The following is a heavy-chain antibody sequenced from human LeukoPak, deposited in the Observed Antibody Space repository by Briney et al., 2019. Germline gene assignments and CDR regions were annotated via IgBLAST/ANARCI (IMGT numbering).Heavy chain of an antibody. Sequence: PSETLSLPCAVSRVSFTSYYWLWIRQPPGKRLEWLGFISHSGSSNYNPSLKSRVTMSVDTSKTQFSLRLSSVAAADTAIYYCARVYWAVEALGWFDPWGQGTLVTVSS. CDR2: ISHSGSS. V-gene: IGHV4-59*01. CDR3: ARVYWAVEALGWFDP. CDR1: RVSFTSYY. J-gene: IGHJ5*02. D-gene: IGHD2-8*02.